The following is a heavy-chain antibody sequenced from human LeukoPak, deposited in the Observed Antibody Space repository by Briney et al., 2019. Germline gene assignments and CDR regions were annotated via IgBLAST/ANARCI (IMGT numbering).Heavy chain of an antibody. CDR3: ARDQKHVGATGNKALDY. J-gene: IGHJ4*02. D-gene: IGHD1-26*01. CDR1: GFTFSSYN. CDR2: ISSSISI. Sequence: TGGSLRLSCAASGFTFSSYNMNWVRQAPGKGLEWVSSISSSISIYYADSVKGRFTISRDNSKNSLYLQMNSLRAEDTAMYYCARDQKHVGATGNKALDYWGQGTLVTVSS. V-gene: IGHV3-21*01.